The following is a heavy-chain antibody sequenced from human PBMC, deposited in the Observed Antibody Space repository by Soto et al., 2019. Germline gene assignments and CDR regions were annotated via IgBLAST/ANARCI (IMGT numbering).Heavy chain of an antibody. J-gene: IGHJ5*02. CDR2: ISSSSSYI. D-gene: IGHD2-2*01. CDR3: ARGTAYDWFDP. V-gene: IGHV3-21*01. Sequence: EVQLVESGGGLVKPGGSLRLSCAASGFTFSSYSMNWVRQAPGKGLEWVSFISSSSSYIYYADSVKGRFTISRDNAKNSLYLQMNSLRAEDTAVYYCARGTAYDWFDPWGQGTLVTVSS. CDR1: GFTFSSYS.